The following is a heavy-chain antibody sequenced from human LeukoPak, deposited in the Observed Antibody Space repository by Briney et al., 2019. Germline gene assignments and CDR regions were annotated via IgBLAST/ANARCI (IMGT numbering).Heavy chain of an antibody. V-gene: IGHV5-51*01. CDR3: GRHQHSGSYGAFDI. J-gene: IGHJ3*02. CDR2: IHPGDSDT. CDR1: GYIFTSYL. D-gene: IGHD1-26*01. Sequence: GESLKISCKGSGYIFTSYLIGWVRQMPGKGLEWVGIIHPGDSDTRYSPSFQGQVTISADKSITTAYLQWSSLKASDTAMYYCGRHQHSGSYGAFDIWGQGTMVTVSS.